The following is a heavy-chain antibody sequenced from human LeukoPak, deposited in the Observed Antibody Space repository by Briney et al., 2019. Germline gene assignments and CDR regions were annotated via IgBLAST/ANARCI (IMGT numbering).Heavy chain of an antibody. D-gene: IGHD3-3*01. CDR2: IYPGDSDT. J-gene: IGHJ3*02. Sequence: GESLKISCKGSGYSFTSYWIGWVRQMPGKGLEWTGIIYPGDSDTRYSPSFQGQVTISADKSISTAYLQWSSLKASDTAMYYCARSLGEWLLSTDAFDIWGQGTMVTVSS. CDR3: ARSLGEWLLSTDAFDI. V-gene: IGHV5-51*01. CDR1: GYSFTSYW.